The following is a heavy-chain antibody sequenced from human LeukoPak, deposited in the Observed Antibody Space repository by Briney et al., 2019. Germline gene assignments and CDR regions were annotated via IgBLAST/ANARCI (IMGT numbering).Heavy chain of an antibody. CDR2: INHSGST. J-gene: IGHJ4*02. V-gene: IGHV4-34*01. CDR3: ATHPYDFWSGYIDY. CDR1: GGSISSYY. Sequence: PSETLSLTCTVSGGSISSYYWSWIRQPPGKGLEWIGEINHSGSTNYNPSLKSRVTISVDTSKNQFSLKLSSVTAADTAVYYCATHPYDFWSGYIDYWGQGTLVTVSS. D-gene: IGHD3-3*01.